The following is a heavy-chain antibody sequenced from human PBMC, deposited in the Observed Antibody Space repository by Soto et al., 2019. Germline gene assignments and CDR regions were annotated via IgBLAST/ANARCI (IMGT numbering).Heavy chain of an antibody. Sequence: PGGSLRLSCAASGFTFSSYSINWVRQAPGKGLEWVSSISSSSSYIYYADSVKGRFTISRDNAKNSLYLQMNSLRAEDTAVYYCARWYYYGSGSSTDFDYWGQGTLVTVSS. CDR3: ARWYYYGSGSSTDFDY. J-gene: IGHJ4*02. CDR2: ISSSSSYI. V-gene: IGHV3-21*01. D-gene: IGHD3-10*01. CDR1: GFTFSSYS.